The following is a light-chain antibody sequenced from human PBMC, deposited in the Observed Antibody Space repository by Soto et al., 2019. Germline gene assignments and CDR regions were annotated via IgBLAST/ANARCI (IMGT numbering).Light chain of an antibody. CDR1: SSDVGSYNY. CDR2: EVS. V-gene: IGLV2-14*01. J-gene: IGLJ3*02. CDR3: SSHTSISTRV. Sequence: QSALTQPASVSGSPGQSITISCTGTSSDVGSYNYVSWYQQHPGKAPKLMIYEVSNRPSGVSNRFSGSKSGNTASLTISGLQAEDAANYYCSSHTSISTRVFGGGTQLTVL.